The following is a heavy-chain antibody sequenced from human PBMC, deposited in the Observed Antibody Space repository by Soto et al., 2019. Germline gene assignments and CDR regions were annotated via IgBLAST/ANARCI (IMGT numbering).Heavy chain of an antibody. CDR2: ITWNGATT. V-gene: IGHV3-20*04. CDR3: ARDGGVVVAVDAFDV. J-gene: IGHJ3*01. Sequence: GGSLGLSCAASGFTFDDHGMTWVRKDPGKGLEWVSGITWNGATTGYADSVKGRFTISRDNAKNSLYLQMNSLRVEDTALYYCARDGGVVVAVDAFDVWGQGTMVTVSS. CDR1: GFTFDDHG. D-gene: IGHD6-19*01.